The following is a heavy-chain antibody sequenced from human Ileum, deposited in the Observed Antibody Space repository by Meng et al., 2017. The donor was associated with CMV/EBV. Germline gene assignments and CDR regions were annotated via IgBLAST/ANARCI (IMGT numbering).Heavy chain of an antibody. CDR2: INPNSGGT. CDR3: ARDHGRRITIFGVVNKWFDP. V-gene: IGHV1-2*02. Sequence: ASVKVSCKASGYTFTGYYMHWVRQAPGQGLEWMGWINPNSGGTNYAQKFQGRVTMTRDTSISTACMELSRLRSDDTAVYYCARDHGRRITIFGVVNKWFDPWGQGTLVTVSS. D-gene: IGHD3-3*01. J-gene: IGHJ5*02. CDR1: GYTFTGYY.